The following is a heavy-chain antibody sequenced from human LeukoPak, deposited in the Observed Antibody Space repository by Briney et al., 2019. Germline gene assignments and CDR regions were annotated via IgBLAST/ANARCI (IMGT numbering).Heavy chain of an antibody. CDR3: ARVRTGTAMGRY. Sequence: GASVEVSCKASGYTFNNYGISWVRQAPGQGLEWMGWISSYNDNTNYAQKLQARVSLTRDTSTSTAYLELRGLRSDDTAVYYCARVRTGTAMGRYWGQGTLVTVSS. V-gene: IGHV1-18*01. CDR1: GYTFNNYG. CDR2: ISSYNDNT. D-gene: IGHD5-18*01. J-gene: IGHJ4*02.